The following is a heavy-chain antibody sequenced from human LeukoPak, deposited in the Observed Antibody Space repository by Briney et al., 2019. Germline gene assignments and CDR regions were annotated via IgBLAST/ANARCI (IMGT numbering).Heavy chain of an antibody. D-gene: IGHD3/OR15-3a*01. CDR2: IYYSGIT. J-gene: IGHJ4*02. CDR3: AKELGWLSALYFDY. CDR1: GVSNSSYY. V-gene: IGHV4-59*01. Sequence: SETLSLTCTVSGVSNSSYYWTWIRQPPGKGPEWIGYIYYSGITNYNPSLKGRVTISVDTSKNQFSLKLTSVTTADTAVYYCAKELGWLSALYFDYWGQGTLVTVSS.